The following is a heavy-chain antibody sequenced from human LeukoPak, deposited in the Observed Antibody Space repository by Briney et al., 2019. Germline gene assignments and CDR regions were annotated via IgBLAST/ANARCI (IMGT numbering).Heavy chain of an antibody. J-gene: IGHJ4*02. CDR3: ARIYSYGLLDD. CDR1: RFPFCSQS. Sequence: GGALRLSCAASRFPFCSQSMNWVPPTPGKGLEWVSSISSSSRYIYYADSVKDRFSISRDNAKTSLYLQMNSLRAEDTAVYYCARIYSYGLLDDWGQRTLVTVSS. CDR2: ISSSSRYI. V-gene: IGHV3-21*01. D-gene: IGHD5-18*01.